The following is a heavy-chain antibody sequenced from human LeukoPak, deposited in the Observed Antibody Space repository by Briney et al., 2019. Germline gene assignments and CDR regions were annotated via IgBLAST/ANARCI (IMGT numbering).Heavy chain of an antibody. D-gene: IGHD3-3*01. J-gene: IGHJ4*02. CDR2: ISGSGGST. V-gene: IGHV3-23*01. Sequence: GGSLRLSCAASGFTCSSYAMSWVRQATGKGLEWVSAISGSGGSTYYADSVKGRSTISRDNSKNTLYLQMNSLRAEDTAVYYCAKVFGGVGTFDYWGQGTLVTVSS. CDR3: AKVFGGVGTFDY. CDR1: GFTCSSYA.